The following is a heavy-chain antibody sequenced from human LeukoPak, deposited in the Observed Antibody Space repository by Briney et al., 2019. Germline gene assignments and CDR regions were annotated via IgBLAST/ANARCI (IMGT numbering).Heavy chain of an antibody. V-gene: IGHV4-59*12. D-gene: IGHD7-27*01. CDR3: ASRTGELDY. Sequence: SSETLSLTCTVSGGSISSYYWSWIRQPPGKGLEWIGYIYYSGSTNYNPSLKSRVTISVDTSKNQFSLKLSSVTAADTAVYYCASRTGELDYWGQGTLVTVSS. J-gene: IGHJ4*02. CDR1: GGSISSYY. CDR2: IYYSGST.